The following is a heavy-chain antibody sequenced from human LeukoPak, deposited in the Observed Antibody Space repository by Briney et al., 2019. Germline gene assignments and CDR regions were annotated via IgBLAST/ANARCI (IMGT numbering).Heavy chain of an antibody. J-gene: IGHJ4*02. D-gene: IGHD3-22*01. CDR2: IWYDGSSK. Sequence: PGGSLRLSCAASGFIFSNYGMHWVRQAPGKGLEWVAVIWYDGSSKYYADSVKGRFTISRDNSKNTLYLQMNSLRAEETAVYYCAREDSSGYYCYRGQGTLVTVSS. CDR1: GFIFSNYG. CDR3: AREDSSGYYCY. V-gene: IGHV3-33*01.